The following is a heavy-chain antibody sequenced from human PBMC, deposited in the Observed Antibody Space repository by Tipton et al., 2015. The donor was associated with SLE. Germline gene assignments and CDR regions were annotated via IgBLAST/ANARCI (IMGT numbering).Heavy chain of an antibody. V-gene: IGHV1-18*01. Sequence: QVQLVQSGAEVKKPGASVKVSCKASGYTFTNYGISWVRQAPGQGLEWMGWISPYNGNTNYAQKVQGRVTMTTDTSTSTAYMDLRSLRSNDTAVYYCAGALLLDWFDFDYWGQGSLVTVSS. CDR3: AGALLLDWFDFDY. J-gene: IGHJ4*02. D-gene: IGHD3/OR15-3a*01. CDR1: GYTFTNYG. CDR2: ISPYNGNT.